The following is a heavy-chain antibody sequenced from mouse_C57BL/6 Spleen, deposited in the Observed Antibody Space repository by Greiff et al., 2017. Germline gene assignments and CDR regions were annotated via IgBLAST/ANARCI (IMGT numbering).Heavy chain of an antibody. Sequence: EVQLQQSGPELVKPGASVKISCKASGYTFTDYYMNWVKQSHGKSLEWIGDINPNNGGTSYNQKFKGKATLTVDKSSSTAYMELRSLTSEDSAVYYCAREYYYGSSGDYYAMDYWGQGTSVTVSS. J-gene: IGHJ4*01. CDR1: GYTFTDYY. V-gene: IGHV1-26*01. CDR3: AREYYYGSSGDYYAMDY. CDR2: INPNNGGT. D-gene: IGHD1-1*01.